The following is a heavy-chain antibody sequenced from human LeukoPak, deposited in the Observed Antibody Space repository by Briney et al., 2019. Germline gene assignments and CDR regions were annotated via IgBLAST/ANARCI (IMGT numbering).Heavy chain of an antibody. CDR3: AREQELHPSN. CDR2: MNPNSGNT. Sequence: ASVKVSCKASGYTFTSYDINWVRQATGQGLEWMGWMNPNSGNTVYAQKFQGRVTITRNTSISTAYMELSSLRSEDTAVYYCAREQELHPSNWGQGTLVTVSS. V-gene: IGHV1-8*01. J-gene: IGHJ4*02. D-gene: IGHD1-26*01. CDR1: GYTFTSYD.